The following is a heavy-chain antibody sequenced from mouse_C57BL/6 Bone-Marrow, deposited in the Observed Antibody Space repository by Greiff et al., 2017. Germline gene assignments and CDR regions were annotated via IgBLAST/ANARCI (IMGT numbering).Heavy chain of an antibody. J-gene: IGHJ2*01. CDR1: GYTFTDYE. Sequence: VQLQQSGAELVRPGASVTLSCKASGYTFTDYEMHWVKQTPVHGLEWIGAIDPETGGTAYNQKFKGKAILTADKSSSTAYMELRSLTSEDSAVYYCTREGYYYGSSLYYFDYWGQGTTLTVSS. CDR3: TREGYYYGSSLYYFDY. CDR2: IDPETGGT. V-gene: IGHV1-15*01. D-gene: IGHD1-1*01.